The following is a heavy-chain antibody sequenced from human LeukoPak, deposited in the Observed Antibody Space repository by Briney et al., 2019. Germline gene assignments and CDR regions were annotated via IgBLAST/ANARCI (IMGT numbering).Heavy chain of an antibody. CDR3: ATVRKRVFGVVTHFDY. D-gene: IGHD3-3*01. CDR1: GYTLTELS. CDR2: FDPEDGET. V-gene: IGHV1-24*01. Sequence: ASVKVSCKVSGYTLTELSMHWVRQAPGKGLEWMGGFDPEDGETIYAQKFQGRVTITEDTSTDTAYMELSSLRSEDTAVYYCATVRKRVFGVVTHFDYWGQGTLVTVSS. J-gene: IGHJ4*02.